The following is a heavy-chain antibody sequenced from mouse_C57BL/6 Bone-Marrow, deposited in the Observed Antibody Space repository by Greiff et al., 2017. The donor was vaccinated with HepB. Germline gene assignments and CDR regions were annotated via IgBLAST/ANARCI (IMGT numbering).Heavy chain of an antibody. J-gene: IGHJ2*01. CDR2: INPSTGGT. V-gene: IGHV1-42*01. CDR1: GYSFTGYY. D-gene: IGHD1-1*01. Sequence: EVKLQQSGPELVKPGASVKISCKASGYSFTGYYMNWVKQSPEKSLEWIGEINPSTGGTTYNQKFKAKATLTVDKSSSTAYMQLKSLTSEDSAVYYCARSNYGSSYPFDYWGQGTTLTVSS. CDR3: ARSNYGSSYPFDY.